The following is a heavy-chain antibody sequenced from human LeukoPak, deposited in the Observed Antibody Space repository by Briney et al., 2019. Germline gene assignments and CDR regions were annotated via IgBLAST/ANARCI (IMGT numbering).Heavy chain of an antibody. CDR1: GFTFSNYF. CDR3: ARERQDTVIHSGAFDI. Sequence: PGGSLRLSCAASGFTFSNYFMNWVRQAPGKGLEWVADIASDGSHTFYVESVKGRFTISRDNSKNTLYLQMNSLRAEDTAVYFCARERQDTVIHSGAFDIWGQGTMVTVSS. CDR2: IASDGSHT. D-gene: IGHD2-21*02. J-gene: IGHJ3*02. V-gene: IGHV3-30*04.